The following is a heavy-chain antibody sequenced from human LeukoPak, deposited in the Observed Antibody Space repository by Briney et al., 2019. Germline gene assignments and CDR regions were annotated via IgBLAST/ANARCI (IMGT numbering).Heavy chain of an antibody. D-gene: IGHD3-22*01. V-gene: IGHV4-30-4*01. J-gene: IGHJ5*02. CDR2: MYYSGST. Sequence: PSETLSLTCTVSGGSISSGDYYWSWIRQPPGKGLEWIAYMYYSGSTYYNPSLKSRVTMSADTSKNRLSLKLSSVTAADTAVYYCARPYYYDSRIDPWGQGILVTVSP. CDR3: ARPYYYDSRIDP. CDR1: GGSISSGDYY.